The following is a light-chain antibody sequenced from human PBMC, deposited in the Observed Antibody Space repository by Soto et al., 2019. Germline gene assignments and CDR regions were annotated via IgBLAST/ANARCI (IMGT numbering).Light chain of an antibody. CDR2: TGS. Sequence: DIQVTQSPSSVYASVGDRVTITCRASQAIDSWLAWYQQKPGEAPKLLIFTGSLLHSGVPPRFSGSGSGTDFTLTISSLQPEDFATYYCQQTLSFPPTFGQGTKVDIK. V-gene: IGKV1-12*01. CDR3: QQTLSFPPT. J-gene: IGKJ1*01. CDR1: QAIDSW.